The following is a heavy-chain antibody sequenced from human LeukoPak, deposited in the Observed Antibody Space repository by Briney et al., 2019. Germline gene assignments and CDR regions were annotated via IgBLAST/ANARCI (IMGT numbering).Heavy chain of an antibody. D-gene: IGHD3-10*01. Sequence: GGSLRLSCAASGFTFSSYVMSWVRQAPGKGLEWVSGISGSDGNTYYADSVKGRLTISRDNSKNTLYLQMNSLRAEDTAVYYCAKDPYYYGSGSYYPIYYFDYWGQGTLVTVSS. V-gene: IGHV3-23*01. CDR3: AKDPYYYGSGSYYPIYYFDY. CDR1: GFTFSSYV. CDR2: ISGSDGNT. J-gene: IGHJ4*02.